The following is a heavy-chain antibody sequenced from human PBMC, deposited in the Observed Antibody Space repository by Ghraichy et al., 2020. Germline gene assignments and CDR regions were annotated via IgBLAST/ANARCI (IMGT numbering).Heavy chain of an antibody. J-gene: IGHJ4*02. CDR2: ISSSSSYI. CDR1: GFTFSSYS. Sequence: GGSLRLSCAASGFTFSSYSMNWVHQAPGKGLEWVSSISSSSSYIYYADSVKGRFTISRDNAKNSLYLQMNSLRAEDTAVYYCAREIITSSSWYGGEFDYFDYWGQGTLVTVSS. V-gene: IGHV3-21*01. D-gene: IGHD6-13*01. CDR3: AREIITSSSWYGGEFDYFDY.